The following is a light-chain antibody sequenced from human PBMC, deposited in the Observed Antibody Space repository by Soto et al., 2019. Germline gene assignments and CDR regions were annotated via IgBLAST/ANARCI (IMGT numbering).Light chain of an antibody. V-gene: IGKV3-20*01. CDR3: QQYGSPPPYT. Sequence: EVVLTQSPGTLSLSPGERATLSCRASQSVSNNYLAWYQQKPGQGPRLLIFGSSDRATGIPDRFNGSGSGTDFTLTISRLEPEDFAVYYGQQYGSPPPYTFGQGTKLEIK. CDR2: GSS. J-gene: IGKJ2*01. CDR1: QSVSNNY.